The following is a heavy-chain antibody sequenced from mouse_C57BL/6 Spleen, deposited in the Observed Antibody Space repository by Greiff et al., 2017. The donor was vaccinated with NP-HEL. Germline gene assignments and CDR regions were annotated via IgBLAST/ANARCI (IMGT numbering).Heavy chain of an antibody. V-gene: IGHV1-82*01. CDR1: GYAFSSSW. D-gene: IGHD6-5*01. CDR3: ARLCQNYAMDY. CDR2: IYPGDGDT. J-gene: IGHJ4*01. Sequence: QVQLQQSGPELVKPGASVKISCKASGYAFSSSWMNWVKQRPGKGLEWIGRIYPGDGDTNYNGKFKGKATLTADKSSSTAYMQLSSLTSEDSAVYFCARLCQNYAMDYWGQGTSVTVSS.